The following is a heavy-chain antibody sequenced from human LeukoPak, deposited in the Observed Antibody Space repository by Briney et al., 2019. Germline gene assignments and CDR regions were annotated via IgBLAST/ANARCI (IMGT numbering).Heavy chain of an antibody. CDR2: INHSGST. CDR1: GGSFSGYY. CDR3: ARDSIYYMDV. J-gene: IGHJ6*03. Sequence: SETLSLTCAVYGGSFSGYYWSWIRQPPGKGLEWIGEINHSGSTNYNPSLKSRVTISVDTSKNQFSLKLSSVTAADTAVYYCARDSIYYMDVWGKGTTVTVSS. V-gene: IGHV4-34*01. D-gene: IGHD2-21*01.